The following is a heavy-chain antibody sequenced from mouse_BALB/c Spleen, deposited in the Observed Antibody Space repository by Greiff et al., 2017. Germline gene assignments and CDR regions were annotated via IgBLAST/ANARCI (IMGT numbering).Heavy chain of an antibody. D-gene: IGHD1-1*01. CDR2: IWAGGST. Sequence: QVQLKQSGPGLVAPSQSLSITCTVSGFSLTSYGVHWVRQPPGKGLEWLGVIWAGGSTNYNSALMSRLSISKDNSKSQVFLKMNSLQTDDTAMYYCARGITTVVGGMDYWGQGTSVTVSS. CDR3: ARGITTVVGGMDY. CDR1: GFSLTSYG. V-gene: IGHV2-9*02. J-gene: IGHJ4*01.